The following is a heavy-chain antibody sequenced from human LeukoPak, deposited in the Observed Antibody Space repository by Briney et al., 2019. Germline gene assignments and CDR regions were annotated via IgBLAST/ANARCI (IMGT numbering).Heavy chain of an antibody. CDR2: ISYDGSK. J-gene: IGHJ4*02. CDR1: GFTFSSYA. V-gene: IGHV3-30-3*02. Sequence: GGSLRLSCAASGFTFSSYAMHWVRQAPGKGLEWVAVISYDGSKYYADSVKGRFTISRDNSKNTLYLQMNSLRAEDTALYYCAKSGLNRFDYWGQGTLVTVSS. D-gene: IGHD2-15*01. CDR3: AKSGLNRFDY.